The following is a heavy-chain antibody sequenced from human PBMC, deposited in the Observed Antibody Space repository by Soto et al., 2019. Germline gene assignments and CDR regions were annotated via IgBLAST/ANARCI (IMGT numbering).Heavy chain of an antibody. Sequence: VGSLRLSCAASGFPFSSYEMNWVRQAPGKGLEWVSYISISVSTIYYADSVKGRFTISRDNAKNSLYLQMNSLRAEDTAVYYCARFIGRGSGWYRFEYWGQGKMVTVSS. CDR3: ARFIGRGSGWYRFEY. CDR2: ISISVSTI. V-gene: IGHV3-48*03. CDR1: GFPFSSYE. J-gene: IGHJ4*02. D-gene: IGHD6-19*01.